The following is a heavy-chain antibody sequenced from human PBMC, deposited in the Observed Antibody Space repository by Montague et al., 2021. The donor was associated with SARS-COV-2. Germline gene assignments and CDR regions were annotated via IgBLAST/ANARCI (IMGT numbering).Heavy chain of an antibody. J-gene: IGHJ6*03. CDR2: INNSGST. D-gene: IGHD3-22*01. V-gene: IGHV4-34*01. Sequence: SETLSLTCAVYGGSFSGHYWSWIRQLPGKGLEWIGEINNSGSTNXNPSLKSRVTISVDTSKNQFSLKLHSVTAADTAVYYCARGRIEVSMIVVVLTGASYYMDVWGKGTTVTVSS. CDR3: ARGRIEVSMIVVVLTGASYYMDV. CDR1: GGSFSGHY.